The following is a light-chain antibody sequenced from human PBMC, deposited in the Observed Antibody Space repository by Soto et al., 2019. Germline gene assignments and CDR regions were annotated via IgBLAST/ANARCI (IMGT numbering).Light chain of an antibody. CDR3: QQCNSFWT. J-gene: IGKJ1*01. CDR1: QSISSW. V-gene: IGKV1-5*01. CDR2: DVS. Sequence: DIQMTQSPSTLSASVGDRVTITCRASQSISSWLAWYQQKPGKAPKLLIYDVSSLESGVPSRFSGSGSGTEFTLTISSLQPDDSATYYCQQCNSFWTFGQGAMVDIK.